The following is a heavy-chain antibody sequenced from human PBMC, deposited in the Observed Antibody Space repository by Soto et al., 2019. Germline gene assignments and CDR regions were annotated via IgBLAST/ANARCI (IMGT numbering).Heavy chain of an antibody. D-gene: IGHD6-13*01. V-gene: IGHV6-1*01. CDR2: TYYRSKWNN. Sequence: SQTLSLTYAISGDKVSSNSGAWNWIRQSPSRGLEWLGRTYYRSKWNNDYALSVKSRITITPDTSKNQFSLQLNSVIPEDTAVYYCAGGTAAAGFSSWGQGTLVTVS. CDR1: GDKVSSNSGA. J-gene: IGHJ5*02. CDR3: AGGTAAAGFSS.